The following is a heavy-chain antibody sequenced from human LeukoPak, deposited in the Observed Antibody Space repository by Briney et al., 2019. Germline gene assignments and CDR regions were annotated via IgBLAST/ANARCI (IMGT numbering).Heavy chain of an antibody. CDR3: ALRTSPYS. CDR1: GYSLTELA. CDR2: FDPEDSET. J-gene: IGHJ4*02. Sequence: ASVKVSCKVSGYSLTELAMHWVRQAPGKGLEWMGGFDPEDSETIYAPKFQGRVTMTEDTSTDTAYMDLSSLTSEDTAVYYCALRTSPYSWGQGTLVTVSS. V-gene: IGHV1-24*01.